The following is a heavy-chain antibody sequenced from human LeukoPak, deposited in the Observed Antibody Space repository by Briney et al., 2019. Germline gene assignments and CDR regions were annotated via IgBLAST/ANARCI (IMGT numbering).Heavy chain of an antibody. Sequence: SSETLSLTCTVSGGSISSGGYYWSWIRQHPGKGLEWIGYIYYSGSIYYNPSLKSRVTISVDTSKNQFSLKLSSVTAADTAVYYCASSGDFWSGYRSYFDYWGQGTLVTVSS. V-gene: IGHV4-31*03. D-gene: IGHD3-3*01. CDR3: ASSGDFWSGYRSYFDY. CDR2: IYYSGSI. CDR1: GGSISSGGYY. J-gene: IGHJ4*02.